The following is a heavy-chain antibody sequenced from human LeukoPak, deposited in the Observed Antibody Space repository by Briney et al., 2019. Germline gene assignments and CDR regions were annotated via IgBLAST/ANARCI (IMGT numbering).Heavy chain of an antibody. D-gene: IGHD2-15*01. CDR3: AKDRGYCSGGSCYFEF. Sequence: GGSLILYCAAPGFTFSSYAMSWVGQPPAKGLEWVSAISGSGGSTYYAGSVNGRFTISRDNSKNTLNLQINSLRAEDTAVYYCAKDRGYCSGGSCYFEFWGQGTLVTVSS. J-gene: IGHJ4*02. CDR1: GFTFSSYA. CDR2: ISGSGGST. V-gene: IGHV3-23*01.